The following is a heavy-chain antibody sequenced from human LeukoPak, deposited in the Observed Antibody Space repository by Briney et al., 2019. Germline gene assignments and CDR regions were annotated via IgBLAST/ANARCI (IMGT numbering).Heavy chain of an antibody. V-gene: IGHV3-20*04. Sequence: GGSLRLSCAASGFTFDDYGMSWVRQAPGKGLEWVSGINWNGGSTGYADSVKGRSTISRDNAKNSLYLQMNSLRAEDTALYYCASLAVAGPSGYWGQGTLVTVSS. CDR2: INWNGGST. J-gene: IGHJ4*02. CDR1: GFTFDDYG. D-gene: IGHD6-19*01. CDR3: ASLAVAGPSGY.